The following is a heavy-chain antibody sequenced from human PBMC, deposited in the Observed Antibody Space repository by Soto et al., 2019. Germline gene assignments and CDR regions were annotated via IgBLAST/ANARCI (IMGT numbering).Heavy chain of an antibody. Sequence: PSETLSLTCAVYGGSFSGYYWSWIRQPPGKGLEWIGEINHSGSTNYNPSLKSRVTISVDTSKNQFSLKLSSVTAADTAVYYCARLPVVVAATSDYWGQGTLVTAPQ. CDR1: GGSFSGYY. CDR3: ARLPVVVAATSDY. CDR2: INHSGST. V-gene: IGHV4-34*01. J-gene: IGHJ4*02. D-gene: IGHD2-15*01.